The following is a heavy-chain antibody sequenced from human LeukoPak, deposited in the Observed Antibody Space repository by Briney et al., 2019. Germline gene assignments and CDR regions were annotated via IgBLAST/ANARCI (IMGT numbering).Heavy chain of an antibody. V-gene: IGHV3-9*01. CDR1: GFTFDDYA. D-gene: IGHD6-6*01. J-gene: IGHJ5*02. CDR3: AKGSVAARPGWFDP. CDR2: INWDGAKR. Sequence: GGSLRLSCAAFGFTFDDYAMHWVRQAPGKGLEWVSGINWDGAKRGYADSVKGRFTISRDNATNSLYLQMNSLRPEDTALYYCAKGSVAARPGWFDPWGQGTLVTVSS.